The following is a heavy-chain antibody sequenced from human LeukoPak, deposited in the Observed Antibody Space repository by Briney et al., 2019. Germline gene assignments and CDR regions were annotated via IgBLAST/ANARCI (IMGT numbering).Heavy chain of an antibody. Sequence: QPGRSLRLSCAASGFTFSSYAMHWVRQAPGKGLEWVANINEDGSTKFYVDSVKGRFSMSRDNAQNSVYLQLNSLRIEDTAVYYCATSAASAGCDWGQGTLVIVSP. D-gene: IGHD6-13*01. J-gene: IGHJ4*02. CDR1: GFTFSSYA. CDR2: INEDGSTK. CDR3: ATSAASAGCD. V-gene: IGHV3-7*03.